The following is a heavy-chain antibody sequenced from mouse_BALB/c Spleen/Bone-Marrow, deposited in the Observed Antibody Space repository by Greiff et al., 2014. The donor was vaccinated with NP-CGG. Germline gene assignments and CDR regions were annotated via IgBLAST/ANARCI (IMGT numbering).Heavy chain of an antibody. V-gene: IGHV14-1*02. CDR2: IDPENGNI. Sequence: EVQLVESGAELVRPGALVRLSCKASGFNIKDYYMYWVKQRPEQGLEWIGWIDPENGNIIYDPKFQGKASITADTSSNTAYLQLSSLTSVDTAVYYCARSPRNYFDYWGQGSTLTVSS. J-gene: IGHJ2*01. CDR3: ARSPRNYFDY. CDR1: GFNIKDYY.